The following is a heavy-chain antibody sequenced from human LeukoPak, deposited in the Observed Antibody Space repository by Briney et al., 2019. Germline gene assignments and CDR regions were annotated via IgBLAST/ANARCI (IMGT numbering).Heavy chain of an antibody. J-gene: IGHJ4*02. V-gene: IGHV4-34*01. CDR3: ERPGATWGSTSLDC. Sequence: PSETLSLTCAVYGGSFSGYYWSWIRQPPGKGLEWIGEINHSGSTNYNPSLKSRVTISVDTSRNQFSLKLSSVTAADTAVYYCERPGATWGSTSLDCWGEGTLVTVSS. D-gene: IGHD2-2*01. CDR1: GGSFSGYY. CDR2: INHSGST.